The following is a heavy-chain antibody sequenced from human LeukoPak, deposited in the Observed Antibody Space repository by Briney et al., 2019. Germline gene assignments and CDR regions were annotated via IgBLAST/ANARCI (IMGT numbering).Heavy chain of an antibody. J-gene: IGHJ4*02. Sequence: SETLSLTCAVYGGSFSGYYWSWIRQPPGKGLEWIGEINHSGSTNYNPSLKSRVTISVDTSKNQFSLKLSSVTAADTAVYYCARAGVVAARLELRPYYFDYWGQGTLATVSS. CDR3: ARAGVVAARLELRPYYFDY. CDR2: INHSGST. CDR1: GGSFSGYY. D-gene: IGHD2-15*01. V-gene: IGHV4-34*01.